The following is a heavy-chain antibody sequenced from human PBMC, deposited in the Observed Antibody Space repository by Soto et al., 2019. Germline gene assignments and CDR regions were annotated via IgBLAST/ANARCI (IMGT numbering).Heavy chain of an antibody. V-gene: IGHV1-69*06. CDR3: ARLMTTANYYYYYGMDV. D-gene: IGHD4-17*01. J-gene: IGHJ6*02. Sequence: QVQLVQSGAEVKKPGSSVKVSCKASGGTFSSYAISWVRQAPGQGLEWMGGIIPIFGTANYAQKFQGSVTITADISTSTAYMGLSSLRSEDTAVYYCARLMTTANYYYYYGMDVWGQGTTVTVSS. CDR1: GGTFSSYA. CDR2: IIPIFGTA.